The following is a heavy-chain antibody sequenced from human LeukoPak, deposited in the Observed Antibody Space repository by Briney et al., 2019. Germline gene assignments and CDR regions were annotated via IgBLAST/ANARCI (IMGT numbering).Heavy chain of an antibody. D-gene: IGHD2-15*01. J-gene: IGHJ5*02. V-gene: IGHV4-38-2*01. CDR1: GGSFSGYY. Sequence: PSETLSLTCAVYGGSFSGYYWGWIRQPPGKGLEWIGSIYHSGSTYYNPSLKSRVTISVDTSKNQFSLKLSSVTAADTAVYYCARHDFVVVVAATPWFDPWGQGTLVTVSS. CDR3: ARHDFVVVVAATPWFDP. CDR2: IYHSGST.